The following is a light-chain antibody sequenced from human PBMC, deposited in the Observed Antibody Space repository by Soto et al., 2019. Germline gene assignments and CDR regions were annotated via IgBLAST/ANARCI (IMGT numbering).Light chain of an antibody. CDR1: QSVSSY. CDR2: YAS. J-gene: IGKJ2*01. V-gene: IGKV3-11*01. Sequence: EIVLTQSPATLSLSPGERATLSCRASQSVSSYLAWYHQKPGQAPRLLIYYASYRATGIPARFSGGGSGTDFYLTISCREPDDFSVYYCQQRFNWPRFTFGQGTKLEIK. CDR3: QQRFNWPRFT.